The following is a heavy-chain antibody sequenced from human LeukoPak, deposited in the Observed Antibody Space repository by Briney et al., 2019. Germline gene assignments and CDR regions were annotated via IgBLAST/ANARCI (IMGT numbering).Heavy chain of an antibody. CDR3: ASQKPNFYDCSGDV. CDR2: ISGGGGNT. D-gene: IGHD5/OR15-5a*01. Sequence: GGSLRPSCAASGFRFSSSAISWVRQAPGKGLEWVSAISGGGGNTYYAGSVKGRFTIFRDNSKNMLYLQMNSLRAEDTALYYCASQKPNFYDCSGDVWAKVITVSVSS. J-gene: IGHJ6*04. V-gene: IGHV3-23*01. CDR1: GFRFSSSA.